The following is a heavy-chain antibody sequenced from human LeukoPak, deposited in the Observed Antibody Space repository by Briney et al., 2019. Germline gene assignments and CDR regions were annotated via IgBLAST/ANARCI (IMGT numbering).Heavy chain of an antibody. J-gene: IGHJ4*02. CDR3: ASGDCSGGSCYSELNFDY. D-gene: IGHD2-15*01. CDR2: ISSSSSYI. CDR1: GFTFSSYS. V-gene: IGHV3-21*01. Sequence: GGSLRLSCAASGFTFSSYSMNWVRQAPGKGLEWVSSISSSSSYIYYADSVKGRFTISRDNAKNSLYLQMNSLRAEDTAVYYCASGDCSGGSCYSELNFDYWGQGTLVTVSS.